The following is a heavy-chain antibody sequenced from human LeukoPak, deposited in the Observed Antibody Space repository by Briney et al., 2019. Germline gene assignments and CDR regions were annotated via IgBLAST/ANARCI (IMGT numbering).Heavy chain of an antibody. CDR3: ARDLYVDIVAPSGMDV. CDR2: IYSGGTT. J-gene: IGHJ6*02. CDR1: GFTVSSNS. D-gene: IGHD5-12*01. Sequence: GGSLRLSCTASGFTVSSNSMSWVRQAPGKGLEWVSVIYSGGTTYYADSVKGRFTISKDNSKNTLYLQMNSLRAEDTAVYYCARDLYVDIVAPSGMDVWGQGTTVTVSS. V-gene: IGHV3-66*01.